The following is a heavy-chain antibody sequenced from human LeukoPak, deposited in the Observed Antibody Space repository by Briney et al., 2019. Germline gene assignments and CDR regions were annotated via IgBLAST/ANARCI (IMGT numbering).Heavy chain of an antibody. CDR2: ISAYNGNT. Sequence: ASVKVSCTASGYTFTSYGISWVRQAPGQGLEWMGWISAYNGNTNYAQKLQGRVTMTTDTSTSTAYMELRSLRSDDTAVYYCARVKGGELPYYYYGMDVWGQGTTVTVSS. J-gene: IGHJ6*02. V-gene: IGHV1-18*01. CDR1: GYTFTSYG. D-gene: IGHD3-10*01. CDR3: ARVKGGELPYYYYGMDV.